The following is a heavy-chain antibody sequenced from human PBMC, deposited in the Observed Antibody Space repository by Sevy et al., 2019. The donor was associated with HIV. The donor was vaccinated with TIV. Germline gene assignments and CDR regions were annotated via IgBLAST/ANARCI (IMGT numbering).Heavy chain of an antibody. D-gene: IGHD2-8*02. J-gene: IGHJ6*02. CDR1: GFTFYYAW. V-gene: IGHV3-15*01. CDR2: IKSKADGGTT. Sequence: GGSLRLPCAASGFTFYYAWMSWVRQAPGKGLEWVGRIKSKADGGTTEYAAAVKGRFTISRDDSKNTLYLQMNSLKTEDTAIYYCSTDPIIVLLVTDGMDVWGQGTTVTVSS. CDR3: STDPIIVLLVTDGMDV.